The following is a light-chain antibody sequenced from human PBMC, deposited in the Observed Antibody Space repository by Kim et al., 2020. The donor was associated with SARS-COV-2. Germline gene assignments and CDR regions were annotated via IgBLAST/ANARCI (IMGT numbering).Light chain of an antibody. CDR1: SGRSASNY. J-gene: IGLJ3*02. Sequence: GKTVTISGTRSSGRSASNYVQWYQQRPGSAPTTVIYEENQRPSGVPDRFSGSIDSSSNSASLTISGLKTEDEADYYCQSYDSSNQVFGGGTKLTVL. CDR2: EEN. CDR3: QSYDSSNQV. V-gene: IGLV6-57*03.